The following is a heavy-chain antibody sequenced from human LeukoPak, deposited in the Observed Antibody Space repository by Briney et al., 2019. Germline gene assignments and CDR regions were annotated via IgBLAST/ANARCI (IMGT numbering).Heavy chain of an antibody. D-gene: IGHD3-10*01. CDR3: ARTYYSDSRNYIRFDP. Sequence: TLSLTCTVSGGSISSYYWSWLRQPPGKGLEWIGYIYYSGSTNYNPSLKSRVTISVDTSKNQFSLKLSSVTAADTAVYYCARTYYSDSRNYIRFDPWGQGTLVTVSS. CDR2: IYYSGST. V-gene: IGHV4-59*01. J-gene: IGHJ5*02. CDR1: GGSISSYY.